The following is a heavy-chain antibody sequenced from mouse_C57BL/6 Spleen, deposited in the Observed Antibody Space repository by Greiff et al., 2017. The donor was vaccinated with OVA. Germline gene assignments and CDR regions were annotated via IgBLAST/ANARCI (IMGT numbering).Heavy chain of an antibody. CDR2: IRLKSDNYAT. D-gene: IGHD4-1*01. J-gene: IGHJ3*01. V-gene: IGHV6-3*01. Sequence: EVQGVESGGGLVQPGGSMKLSCVASGFTVSDYWMNWVRQSPEKGLEWVAQIRLKSDNYATHYAKSVKGRFTISRDDSKSSVYLQMNNLRAEDTGIYYCTNWDQFACWGQGTLVTVS. CDR1: GFTVSDYW. CDR3: TNWDQFAC.